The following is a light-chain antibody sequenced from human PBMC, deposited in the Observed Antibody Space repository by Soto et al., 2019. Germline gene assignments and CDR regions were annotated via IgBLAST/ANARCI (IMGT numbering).Light chain of an antibody. CDR1: QSVFYSSNNKNY. V-gene: IGKV4-1*01. CDR3: QQYYRPWT. CDR2: WAS. J-gene: IGKJ1*01. Sequence: DIVMTQSPDSLAVSLGERATINCKSSQSVFYSSNNKNYLAWYQQKPGQPPKLLIYWASTRESGVPDRFSGSGSGTEFTLTISSLQAEDVAVYYCQQYYRPWTFGQGTKGENK.